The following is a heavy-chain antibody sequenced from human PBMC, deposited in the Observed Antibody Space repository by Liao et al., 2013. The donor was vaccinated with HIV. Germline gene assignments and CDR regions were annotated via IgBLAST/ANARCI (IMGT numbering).Heavy chain of an antibody. J-gene: IGHJ2*01. Sequence: QVQLQESGPGLVKPSETLSLTCSVSGGSISSYYWSWIRQPPGKGLEWIGYIYYSGSTNYNPSLKSRVTMSIDTSKHQFSLKVNSMTTADTAIYFCARTLVGPTSVAWYFDLWGRGTLVTVSP. D-gene: IGHD1-26*01. CDR2: IYYSGST. CDR3: ARTLVGPTSVAWYFDL. V-gene: IGHV4-59*01. CDR1: GGSISSYY.